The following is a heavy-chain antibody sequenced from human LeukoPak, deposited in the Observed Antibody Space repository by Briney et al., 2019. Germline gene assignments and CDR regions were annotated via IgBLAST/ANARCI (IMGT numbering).Heavy chain of an antibody. CDR2: IYPGDSDT. D-gene: IGHD3-3*01. CDR1: GYSFTSYW. CDR3: AKGNGFYFDY. Sequence: GESLKTSCKGSGYSFTSYWIGWVRQMPGKGLEWMGIIYPGDSDTTYSPSFQGQVTTSVDKSISTAYLQWSSLKASDTAMYFCAKGNGFYFDYWGQGTLVTVSS. J-gene: IGHJ4*02. V-gene: IGHV5-51*01.